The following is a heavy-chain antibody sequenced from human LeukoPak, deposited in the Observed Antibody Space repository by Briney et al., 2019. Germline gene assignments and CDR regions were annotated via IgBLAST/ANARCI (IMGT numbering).Heavy chain of an antibody. CDR1: GYTFTNYY. J-gene: IGHJ6*02. D-gene: IGHD1-26*01. CDR2: INPSGGSI. V-gene: IGHV1-46*01. Sequence: ASAKVSCKASGYTFTNYYIHWVRQAPGQGLEWMGIINPSGGSITYGQKFQGRVTMTRDTSTSTVYMELSSLRSEDTAVYYCARDNSGSYYYYYGMDVWGQGTTVTVSS. CDR3: ARDNSGSYYYYYGMDV.